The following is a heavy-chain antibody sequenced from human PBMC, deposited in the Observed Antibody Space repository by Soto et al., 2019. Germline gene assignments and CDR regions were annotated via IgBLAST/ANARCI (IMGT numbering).Heavy chain of an antibody. CDR2: IRSKANSYAT. J-gene: IGHJ3*02. CDR1: GFTFSGSA. CDR3: TRERQGGPPQLVLNAFDI. Sequence: GGSLRLSCAASGFTFSGSAMHWVRQASGKGLEWVGRIRSKANSYATAYAASVKGRFTISRDDSKNTAYLQMNSLKTEDTAVYYCTRERQGGPPQLVLNAFDIWGQGTMVTVSS. V-gene: IGHV3-73*01. D-gene: IGHD1-1*01.